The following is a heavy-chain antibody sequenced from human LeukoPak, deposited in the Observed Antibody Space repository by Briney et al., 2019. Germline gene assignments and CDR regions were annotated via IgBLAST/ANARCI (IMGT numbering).Heavy chain of an antibody. D-gene: IGHD2-21*01. V-gene: IGHV1-46*01. CDR1: GYIFASYL. Sequence: ASVTVSCKASGYIFASYLLHWVRQAPGQGLEWMGFIYPTSGSTTYAQNFQGRVTMTRDTSTSTVYMDLNSLRSEDTAVYYCARDIVQISNTRGFDLWGQGTLVTVSS. CDR2: IYPTSGST. J-gene: IGHJ4*02. CDR3: ARDIVQISNTRGFDL.